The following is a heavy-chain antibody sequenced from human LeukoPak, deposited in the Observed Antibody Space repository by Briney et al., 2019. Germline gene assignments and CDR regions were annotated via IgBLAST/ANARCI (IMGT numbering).Heavy chain of an antibody. J-gene: IGHJ4*02. CDR3: ASNWN. CDR1: GFTFSDYW. CDR2: MNIDGSST. D-gene: IGHD1-1*01. Sequence: PGGSLRLSCAASGFTFSDYWMYWFRQAPGEGLVWVSRMNIDGSSTSYADSVKGRFTISRDNAKNTLYLQMNSLRAEDTAVYYCASNWNWGQGTLVTVSS. V-gene: IGHV3-74*01.